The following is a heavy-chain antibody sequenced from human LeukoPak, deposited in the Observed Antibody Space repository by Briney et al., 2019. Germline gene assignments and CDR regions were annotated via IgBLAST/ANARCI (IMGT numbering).Heavy chain of an antibody. CDR2: IKEDGSEK. CDR1: GFTFDTFW. D-gene: IGHD4-17*01. Sequence: SGGSLRLSCTASGFTFDTFWMSWVRQAPGKGLEWVANIKEDGSEKYYVDSVKGRFTISRDNAKNSLFLQTNSLRAEDTAVYYCARDAAANYGDYPWGQGTLVTVSS. V-gene: IGHV3-7*01. J-gene: IGHJ4*02. CDR3: ARDAAANYGDYP.